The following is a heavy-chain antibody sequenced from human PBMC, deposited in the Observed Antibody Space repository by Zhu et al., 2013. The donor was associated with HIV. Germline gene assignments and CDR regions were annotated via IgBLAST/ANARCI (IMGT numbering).Heavy chain of an antibody. CDR3: ARDCFSSSSSFCDAFDI. V-gene: IGHV1-3*01. CDR2: INAGNGNT. D-gene: IGHD6-6*01. CDR1: GYTFTSYA. J-gene: IGHJ3*02. Sequence: QVQLVQSGAEVKKPGASVKVSCKASGYTFTSYAMHWVRQAPGQRLEWMGWINAGNGNTKYSQKFQGRVTITRDTSASTAYMELSSLRSEDTAVYYCARDCFSSSSSFCDAFDIWGQGTMVTVSS.